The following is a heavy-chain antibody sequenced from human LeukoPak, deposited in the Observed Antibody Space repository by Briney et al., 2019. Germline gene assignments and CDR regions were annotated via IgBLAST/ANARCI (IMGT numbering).Heavy chain of an antibody. V-gene: IGHV3-23*01. D-gene: IGHD1-1*01. Sequence: GGSLRLSCAASGLTFNYAWMSWVRQAPGKGPEWVSGISGSGSNSYYADSVKGRFTISRDNSKNTLYLQMNSLRADDTAVYYCARALSQELIRYSQDWGQGTLVTVSS. CDR3: ARALSQELIRYSQD. CDR2: ISGSGSNS. J-gene: IGHJ1*01. CDR1: GLTFNYAW.